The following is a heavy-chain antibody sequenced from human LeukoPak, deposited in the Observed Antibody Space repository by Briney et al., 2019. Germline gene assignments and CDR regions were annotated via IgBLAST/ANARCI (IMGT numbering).Heavy chain of an antibody. V-gene: IGHV3-30*01. Sequence: GGSLRLSCAASGFTFSSYAMHWVRQAPGKGLEWVAVISYDRSSKYYADSVKGRFIISRDNSKNTLYLQMNGLRAEDTAVYYCGRDQQLFHLDYWGQGTLVIVSS. CDR3: GRDQQLFHLDY. J-gene: IGHJ4*02. D-gene: IGHD6-13*01. CDR1: GFTFSSYA. CDR2: ISYDRSSK.